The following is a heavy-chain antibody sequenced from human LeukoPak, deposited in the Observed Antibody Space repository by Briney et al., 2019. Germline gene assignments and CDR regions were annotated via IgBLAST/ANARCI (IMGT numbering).Heavy chain of an antibody. V-gene: IGHV6-1*01. J-gene: IGHJ4*02. CDR1: GDSVSSNSAS. CDR3: ARITSSSGLFDY. CDR2: TYYRSKWYN. Sequence: SQTLSLTCAISGDSVSSNSASWNWVRQSPSSGLEWLGRTYYRSKWYNDYAVSVKSRLTINPDTSKNQFSLPLKSVTPEDTAVYYCARITSSSGLFDYWGQGTPVTASS. D-gene: IGHD6-6*01.